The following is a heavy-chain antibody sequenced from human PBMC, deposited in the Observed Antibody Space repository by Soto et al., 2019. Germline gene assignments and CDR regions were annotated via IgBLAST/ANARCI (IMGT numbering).Heavy chain of an antibody. J-gene: IGHJ1*01. CDR1: GASISSYY. Sequence: SETLSLTCTVSGASISSYYWSWIRQPPGKGLEWIGYIYYSGGTSYNPSLKSRITISVDTSKNQFSLTLTSVTAADTAVYYCASIQRESSGWFHFQHWGQGSLVTVSS. CDR3: ASIQRESSGWFHFQH. V-gene: IGHV4-59*01. CDR2: IYYSGGT. D-gene: IGHD6-19*01.